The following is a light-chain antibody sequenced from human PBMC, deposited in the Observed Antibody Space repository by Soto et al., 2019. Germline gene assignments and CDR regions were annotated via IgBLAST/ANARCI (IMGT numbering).Light chain of an antibody. CDR1: QSVSSSY. CDR3: QQYGSSPLT. CDR2: GAS. V-gene: IGKV3-20*01. J-gene: IGKJ4*01. Sequence: EIVLTQSPGTLSLSPGERATLSCRASQSVSSSYLAWYQQKPGQAPRLLIYGASSRATGIPDRFSGSGSWTDFTLNISRLETEDFAVYYCQQYGSSPLTFGGGTKVEIK.